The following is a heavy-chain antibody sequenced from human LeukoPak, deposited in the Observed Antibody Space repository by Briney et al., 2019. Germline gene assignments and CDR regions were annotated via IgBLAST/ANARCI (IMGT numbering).Heavy chain of an antibody. CDR2: INHSGST. CDR3: AKQTLSRVRGIIQPVFDY. D-gene: IGHD3-10*01. V-gene: IGHV4-34*01. Sequence: SETLSLTCTVSGGSISSYYWSWIRQPPGKGLEWIGEINHSGSTNYNPSLKSRVTISVDTSKNQFSLKLSSVTAADTAVYYCAKQTLSRVRGIIQPVFDYWGQGTLVTVSS. J-gene: IGHJ4*02. CDR1: GGSISSYY.